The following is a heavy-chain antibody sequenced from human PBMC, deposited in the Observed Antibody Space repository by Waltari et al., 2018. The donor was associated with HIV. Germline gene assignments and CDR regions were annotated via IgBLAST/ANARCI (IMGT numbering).Heavy chain of an antibody. J-gene: IGHJ4*02. V-gene: IGHV3-9*01. Sequence: EVQLVESGGGLVQPGRSLRLSCAASGFTFDDYAMHWVRQAPGKGLEWVGGISWNSCSIGYEDSVKGRFTISRDNAKNSVYLEMNSLKTEDTALYYCAKGPFDYWGQGTLVTVSS. CDR2: ISWNSCSI. CDR1: GFTFDDYA. CDR3: AKGPFDY.